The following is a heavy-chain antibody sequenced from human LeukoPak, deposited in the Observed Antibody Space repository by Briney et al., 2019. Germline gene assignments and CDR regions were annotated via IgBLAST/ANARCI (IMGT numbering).Heavy chain of an antibody. CDR3: ARSYYDSSGYPRSDLDY. CDR2: ISETSIYI. D-gene: IGHD3-22*01. CDR1: GFTFSSYT. V-gene: IGHV3-21*01. J-gene: IGHJ4*02. Sequence: GGSLRLSCAGSGFTFSSYTMNWVRHAPGKGLEWVSSISETSIYINYADSVKGRFTISRDNAKYSLYLQMTSLRAEDTAVYYCARSYYDSSGYPRSDLDYWGQGTLVTVSS.